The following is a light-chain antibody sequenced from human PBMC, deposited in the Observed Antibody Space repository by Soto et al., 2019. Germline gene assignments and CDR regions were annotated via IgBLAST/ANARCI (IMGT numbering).Light chain of an antibody. J-gene: IGKJ4*01. CDR2: AAS. CDR3: PQYYSYPH. Sequence: AIRMTQSPSSLSASTGDRVTITCRASQGISSYLALYQQKPGKAPKLLIYAASTLQSGVPSRFSGSGYGTEFTLTISCLQSEYFETYFCPQYYSYPHFGGGTKVEIK. CDR1: QGISSY. V-gene: IGKV1-8*01.